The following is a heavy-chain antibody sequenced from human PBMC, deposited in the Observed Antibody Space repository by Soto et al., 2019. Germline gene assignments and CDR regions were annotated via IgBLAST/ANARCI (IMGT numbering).Heavy chain of an antibody. CDR1: GFSLSNARMG. Sequence: QVTLKESGPVLVKHTETLTLTCTVSGFSLSNARMGVSWIRQPPGKALEWLAHIFSNDEKSYSTSLKSRLIISKDTSKIQVVITMTNMDPVDTATYYCARTYSSYVVRYGMDVWGQGTTVTVSS. CDR2: IFSNDEK. V-gene: IGHV2-26*01. CDR3: ARTYSSYVVRYGMDV. J-gene: IGHJ6*02. D-gene: IGHD6-6*01.